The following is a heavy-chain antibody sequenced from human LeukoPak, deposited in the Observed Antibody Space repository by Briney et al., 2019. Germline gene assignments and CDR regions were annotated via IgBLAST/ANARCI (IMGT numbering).Heavy chain of an antibody. Sequence: GGSLRLSCAASGFTFSSYWMSWVRQAPGKGLEWVANIKQDGSEKYYVDSVKGRFTISRDNAKNSPYLQMNSLRAEDTAVYYCARWDDYGDYHPGLFDYWGQGTLVTVSS. V-gene: IGHV3-7*01. CDR2: IKQDGSEK. CDR3: ARWDDYGDYHPGLFDY. D-gene: IGHD4-17*01. J-gene: IGHJ4*02. CDR1: GFTFSSYW.